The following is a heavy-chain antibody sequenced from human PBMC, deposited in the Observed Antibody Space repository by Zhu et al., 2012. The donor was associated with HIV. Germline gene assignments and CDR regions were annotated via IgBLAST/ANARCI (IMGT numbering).Heavy chain of an antibody. V-gene: IGHV4-39*07. D-gene: IGHD3-10*01. Sequence: QVQLRESGPGLVKPSGTLSLTCAVSGASISSSSYYWGWIRQPPGKGLEWIGSIYYSGSIYYNPSLKNRATLSLETSRNQFSLRLNSVTAADTAVYYCASSLITMSSGSLLRRLLVPTPWGQGTLVTVSS. CDR2: IYYSGSI. J-gene: IGHJ5*02. CDR1: GASISSSSYY. CDR3: ASSLITMSSGSLLRRLLVPTP.